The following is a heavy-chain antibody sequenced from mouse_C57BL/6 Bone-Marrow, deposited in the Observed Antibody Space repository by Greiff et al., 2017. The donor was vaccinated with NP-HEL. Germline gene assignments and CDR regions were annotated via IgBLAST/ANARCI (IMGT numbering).Heavy chain of an antibody. D-gene: IGHD2-1*01. CDR3: TESGNYGVAY. V-gene: IGHV6-3*01. J-gene: IGHJ3*01. CDR1: GFTFSNYW. CDR2: IRLKSDNYAT. Sequence: EVKVEESGGGLVQPGGSMKLSCVASGFTFSNYWMNWVRQSPEQGLVWVAQIRLKSDNYATHYAESVKGRFTISRDDSKSSVYLQMNNLRAEDTGIYYCTESGNYGVAYWGQGTLVTVSA.